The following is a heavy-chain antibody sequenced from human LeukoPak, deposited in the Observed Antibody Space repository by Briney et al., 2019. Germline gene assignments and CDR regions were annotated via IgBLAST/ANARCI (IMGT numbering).Heavy chain of an antibody. Sequence: SETLSLTCTVSGGSISSGGYYWSWIRQHPGKGLEWIGYIYHSGSTYYNPSLKSRVTISVDTSKNQFSLKLSSVTAADTAVYYCARLYCSGGSCYGDAFDIWGQGTMVTVSS. J-gene: IGHJ3*02. D-gene: IGHD2-15*01. CDR2: IYHSGST. CDR3: ARLYCSGGSCYGDAFDI. V-gene: IGHV4-31*03. CDR1: GGSISSGGYY.